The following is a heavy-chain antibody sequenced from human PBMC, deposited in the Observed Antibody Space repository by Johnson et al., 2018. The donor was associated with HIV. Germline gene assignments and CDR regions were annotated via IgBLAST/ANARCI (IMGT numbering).Heavy chain of an antibody. CDR3: ARVGVLRRRGAFDS. J-gene: IGHJ3*02. CDR1: GFTFTDYY. V-gene: IGHV3-11*01. Sequence: QVQLVESGGSLVKPGGSMRLSCAASGFTFTDYYMTWIRQAPGKGLEWVSHISTSGGGIYYADSVKGRFTISRDNARNSLYLQMNILRAEDTAVYYCARVGVLRRRGAFDSWGQGTMVTVSS. CDR2: ISTSGGGI. D-gene: IGHD3-3*01.